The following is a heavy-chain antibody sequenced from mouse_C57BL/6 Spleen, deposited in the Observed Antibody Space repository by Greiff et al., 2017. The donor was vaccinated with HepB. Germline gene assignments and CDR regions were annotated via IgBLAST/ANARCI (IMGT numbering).Heavy chain of an antibody. Sequence: EVQLVESGGGLVQPGGSLKLSCAASGFTFSDYYMYWVRQTPEKRLEWVAYISNGGGSTYYPDTVKGRFTISRDNAKNTLYLQMSRLKSEDTAMYYCARPYYGSSPWFAYWGQGTLVTVSA. CDR1: GFTFSDYY. V-gene: IGHV5-12*01. J-gene: IGHJ3*01. D-gene: IGHD1-1*01. CDR2: ISNGGGST. CDR3: ARPYYGSSPWFAY.